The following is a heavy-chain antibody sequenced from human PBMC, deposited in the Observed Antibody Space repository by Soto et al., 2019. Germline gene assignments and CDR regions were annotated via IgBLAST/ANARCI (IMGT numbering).Heavy chain of an antibody. V-gene: IGHV3-48*03. CDR3: ASARPGIAAAPY. J-gene: IGHJ4*02. Sequence: EVQLVESGGGLVQPGGSLRLSCAASGFTFSSYEMNWVRQAPGKGLEWVSYISSSGSTIYYADSVKGRFTISRDNAKNSLYLQINSLRAEDTAVYYFASARPGIAAAPYWGQGTLVTVSS. D-gene: IGHD6-13*01. CDR2: ISSSGSTI. CDR1: GFTFSSYE.